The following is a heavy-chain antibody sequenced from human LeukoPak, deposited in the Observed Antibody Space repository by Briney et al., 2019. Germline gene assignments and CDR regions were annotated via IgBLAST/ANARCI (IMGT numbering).Heavy chain of an antibody. J-gene: IGHJ4*02. CDR1: GGSISSGGHY. CDR3: ASSIRGSFGY. D-gene: IGHD1-26*01. V-gene: IGHV4-61*02. CDR2: ISSTGST. Sequence: PSETLSLTCTVSGGSISSGGHYWSWIQQPAGKGLEYLGRISSTGSTNYNPSLRSRVTISADTSKNHFSLKLSSVTAADTAVYYCASSIRGSFGYWGQGTLITVSS.